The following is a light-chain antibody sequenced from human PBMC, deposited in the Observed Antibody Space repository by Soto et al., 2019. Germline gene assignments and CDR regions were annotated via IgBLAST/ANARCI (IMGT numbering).Light chain of an antibody. CDR3: QQYGSSKT. J-gene: IGKJ1*01. CDR1: QSVSSN. CDR2: AAS. Sequence: EIVMTQSPATLSVSPGERATLSCRASQSVSSNLAWYQQKPGQAPRLLIYAASSRATGIPDRFSGSGSGTDFTLTINSLEPEDFAVYYCQQYGSSKTFGQGTKVDTK. V-gene: IGKV3-20*01.